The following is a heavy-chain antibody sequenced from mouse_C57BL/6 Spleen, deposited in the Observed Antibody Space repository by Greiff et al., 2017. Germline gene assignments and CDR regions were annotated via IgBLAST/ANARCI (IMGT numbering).Heavy chain of an antibody. CDR1: GFTFSDYG. J-gene: IGHJ3*01. CDR2: ISSGSSTI. V-gene: IGHV5-17*01. CDR3: ARPGTATWFAY. Sequence: VQLKESGGGLVKPGGSLKLSCAASGFTFSDYGMHWVRQAPEKGLEWVAYISSGSSTIYYADTVKGRFTISRDNAKNTLFLQMTSLRSEDTAMYYCARPGTATWFAYWGQGTLVTVSA. D-gene: IGHD1-2*01.